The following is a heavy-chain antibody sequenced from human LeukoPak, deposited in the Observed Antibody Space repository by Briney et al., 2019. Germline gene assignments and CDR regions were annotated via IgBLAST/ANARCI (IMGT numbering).Heavy chain of an antibody. Sequence: PGGSLRLSCAASGFTFSSYAMGWVRQAPGKGLEWVANIKEDGSRQYYVDSVKGRFTISRDNAKNSLYLQMNSLRVEDTAVYYCARDGGGYDSWGQGTLVTVSS. CDR1: GFTFSSYA. V-gene: IGHV3-7*01. CDR3: ARDGGGYDS. CDR2: IKEDGSRQ. J-gene: IGHJ5*01. D-gene: IGHD5-24*01.